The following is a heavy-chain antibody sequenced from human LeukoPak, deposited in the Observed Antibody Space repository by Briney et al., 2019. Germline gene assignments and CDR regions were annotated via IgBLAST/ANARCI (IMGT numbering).Heavy chain of an antibody. V-gene: IGHV3-23*01. CDR3: AKVRTYFYHGLDV. CDR1: GFTFSTCD. D-gene: IGHD1-14*01. Sequence: GGSLRLSCAASGFTFSTCDMSWVRQAPGKGLEWVSGISGTTSGTYYADSVKGRFTISRDNSKNTLFLQVNSLRAEDTAVYYCAKVRTYFYHGLDVWGQGTTVTVSS. J-gene: IGHJ6*02. CDR2: ISGTTSGT.